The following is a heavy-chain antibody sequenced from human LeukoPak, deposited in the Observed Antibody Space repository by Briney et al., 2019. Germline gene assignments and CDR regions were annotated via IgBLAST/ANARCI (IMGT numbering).Heavy chain of an antibody. Sequence: GGSLRLSCAASGFTFSSYWMSWVRQAPGKGLEWVANMNRDGSEKNYVDSIKGRFTISRDNAANSLYLQMNSLRVEDTAVYYCARDGGIIRFGGQDVWGQGTAVIVS. V-gene: IGHV3-7*01. CDR2: MNRDGSEK. CDR1: GFTFSSYW. J-gene: IGHJ6*02. D-gene: IGHD3-16*01. CDR3: ARDGGIIRFGGQDV.